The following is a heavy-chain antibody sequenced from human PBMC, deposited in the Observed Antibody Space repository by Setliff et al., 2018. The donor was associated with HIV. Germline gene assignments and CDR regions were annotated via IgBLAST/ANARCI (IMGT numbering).Heavy chain of an antibody. J-gene: IGHJ4*02. CDR3: ARTLYSSFSSFDY. CDR1: GGTFSSGA. V-gene: IGHV1-69*13. Sequence: SVKVSCKTSGGTFSSGAISWIRQAPGEGPELMGGIIPLFGTPTYSQKFQGRASITADESTSAVYMELSRLRSDDTALYYCARTLYSSFSSFDYWGQGTLVTVSS. CDR2: IIPLFGTP. D-gene: IGHD6-19*01.